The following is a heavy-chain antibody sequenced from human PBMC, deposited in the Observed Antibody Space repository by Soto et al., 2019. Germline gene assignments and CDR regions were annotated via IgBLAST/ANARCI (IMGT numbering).Heavy chain of an antibody. CDR3: AHIAYANGWQLMDS. V-gene: IGHV2-5*02. D-gene: IGHD2-2*01. J-gene: IGHJ4*02. CDR1: GLSLSVIGVG. Sequence: SGPTLVKPTQTLTLTCTLSGLSLSVIGVGVGWIRQPPGKALEWLALIYWDDDKRYSPSLKSRLTITKDTSTNQVVLTMTNMDPVDTATYYCAHIAYANGWQLMDSWGQGTLVTVSS. CDR2: IYWDDDK.